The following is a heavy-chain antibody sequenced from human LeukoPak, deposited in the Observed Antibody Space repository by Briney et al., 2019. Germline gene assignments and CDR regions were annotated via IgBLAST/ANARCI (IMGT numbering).Heavy chain of an antibody. Sequence: PGGSLRPSCSASGLTFSVSAIHWVRQASGKGLEWVGRIKTKADNYATAYAASVKGRFTISRDDSTNTAYLQMNSLKTEDTAVYYCTHPAYYYNVDVWGKGTTVTVSS. CDR2: IKTKADNYAT. J-gene: IGHJ6*04. V-gene: IGHV3-73*01. D-gene: IGHD6-25*01. CDR1: GLTFSVSA. CDR3: THPAYYYNVDV.